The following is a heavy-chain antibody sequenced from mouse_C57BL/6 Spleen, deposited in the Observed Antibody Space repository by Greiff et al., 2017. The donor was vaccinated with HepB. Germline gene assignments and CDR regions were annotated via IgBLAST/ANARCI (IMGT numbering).Heavy chain of an antibody. Sequence: VQLQQSGPELVKPGASVKISCKASGYAFSSSWMNWVKQRPGKGLEWIGRIYPGDGDTNYNGKFKGKATLTADKSSSTAYMQLSSLTSEDSAVYFCARGKGLPAWFAYWGQGTLVTVSA. J-gene: IGHJ3*01. V-gene: IGHV1-82*01. CDR3: ARGKGLPAWFAY. CDR2: IYPGDGDT. CDR1: GYAFSSSW. D-gene: IGHD2-4*01.